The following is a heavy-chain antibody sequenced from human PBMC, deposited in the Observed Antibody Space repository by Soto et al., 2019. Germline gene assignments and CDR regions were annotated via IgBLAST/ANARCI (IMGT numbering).Heavy chain of an antibody. CDR3: AIDTLDYYDSSGYNLVGAFDI. V-gene: IGHV1-69*01. CDR1: GGTFSSYA. Sequence: QVQLVQSGAEVKKPGSSVKVSCKASGGTFSSYAISWVRQAPGQGLEWMGGIIPIFGTANYAQKLQGRVTITADESTSTAYMELSSLRSEDTAVYYCAIDTLDYYDSSGYNLVGAFDIWGQGTMVTVSS. D-gene: IGHD3-22*01. CDR2: IIPIFGTA. J-gene: IGHJ3*02.